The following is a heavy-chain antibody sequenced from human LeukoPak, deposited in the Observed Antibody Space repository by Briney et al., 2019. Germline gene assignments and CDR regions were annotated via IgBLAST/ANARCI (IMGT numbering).Heavy chain of an antibody. Sequence: MPSETLSLTCTVSGGSISSYYWSWIRQPAGKGLEWIGRIYPSGSTNYNPSLKSRVTMSVDTSKNQFSPKLSSVTAADTAVYYCARVDCSSTSCYSYFDYWGQGTLVTVSS. D-gene: IGHD2-2*02. CDR2: IYPSGST. CDR1: GGSISSYY. J-gene: IGHJ4*02. V-gene: IGHV4-4*07. CDR3: ARVDCSSTSCYSYFDY.